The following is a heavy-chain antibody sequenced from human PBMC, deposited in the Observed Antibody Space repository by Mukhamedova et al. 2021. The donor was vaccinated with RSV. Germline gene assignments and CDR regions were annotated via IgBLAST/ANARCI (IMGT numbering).Heavy chain of an antibody. CDR1: GFTSTIYG. CDR3: AREGSSSLWYFDL. J-gene: IGHJ2*01. CDR2: FSETGGAT. D-gene: IGHD6-6*01. V-gene: IGHV3-23*01. Sequence: GFTSTIYGMSWVRQAPGKGLEWVSRFSETGGATYYADSVKGRFTISRDISKNTMDLLMYSLRVEDTAVYYCAREGSSSLWYFDLW.